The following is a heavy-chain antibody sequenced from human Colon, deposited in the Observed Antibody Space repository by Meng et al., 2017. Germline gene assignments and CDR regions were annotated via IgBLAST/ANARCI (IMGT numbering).Heavy chain of an antibody. Sequence: QVQLVQSGAEVKNPGASLKVYGKASGYSFIGYHLHWVRQAPGQGLEWVGRINPNTGGTNYAQKFQGRVTLTSDTSMSIAYMEMSSLISDDTAVYYCARVPFYYDRSGFYLDSWGQGTLVTVSS. CDR3: ARVPFYYDRSGFYLDS. V-gene: IGHV1-2*06. CDR2: INPNTGGT. J-gene: IGHJ4*02. D-gene: IGHD3-22*01. CDR1: GYSFIGYH.